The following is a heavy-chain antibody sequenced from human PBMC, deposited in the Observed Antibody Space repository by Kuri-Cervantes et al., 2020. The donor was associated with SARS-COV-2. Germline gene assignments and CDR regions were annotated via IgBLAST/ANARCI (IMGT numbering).Heavy chain of an antibody. V-gene: IGHV3-64*01. J-gene: IGHJ6*02. CDR3: ARGFPTVTTWLGYYYYGMDV. CDR1: GFTFSSYA. Sequence: GGSLRLSCAASGFTFSSYAMHWVRQAPGKGLEYVSAISSNGGSTYYANSVKGRFTISRDNSKNTLYLQMGSLRAEDTAVYYCARGFPTVTTWLGYYYYGMDVWGQGTTVTVSS. CDR2: ISSNGGST. D-gene: IGHD4-17*01.